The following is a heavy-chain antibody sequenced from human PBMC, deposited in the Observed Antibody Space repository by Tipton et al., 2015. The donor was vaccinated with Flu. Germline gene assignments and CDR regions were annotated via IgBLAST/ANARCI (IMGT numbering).Heavy chain of an antibody. J-gene: IGHJ3*02. D-gene: IGHD1/OR15-1a*01. CDR2: IIPNLGMT. CDR1: GGTFSSYG. Sequence: QVQLVQSGAELKKPGSSVKVSCKASGGTFSSYGMSWVRQAPGQGLEWMGRIIPNLGMTNYAQKFQGRVTIVADRSTSTAYMELSSLRVDDTAVYYCAGGGGTQVAYAFHIWGQGTMVTVSS. V-gene: IGHV1-69*09. CDR3: AGGGGTQVAYAFHI.